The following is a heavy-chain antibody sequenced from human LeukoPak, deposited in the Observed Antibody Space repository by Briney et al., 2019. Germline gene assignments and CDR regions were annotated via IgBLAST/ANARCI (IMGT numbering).Heavy chain of an antibody. D-gene: IGHD5-24*01. J-gene: IGHJ4*02. CDR2: IYYSGST. Sequence: PSGTLSLTCGVSGGSMSSYYWSWIRQPPGKGLEWIGYIYYSGSTKYNPSLKSRVTISVDTSKNQFSLKLSSVTAADTAVYYCARGAKAGYNLEPFDYWGQGTLVTVSS. V-gene: IGHV4-59*08. CDR3: ARGAKAGYNLEPFDY. CDR1: GGSMSSYY.